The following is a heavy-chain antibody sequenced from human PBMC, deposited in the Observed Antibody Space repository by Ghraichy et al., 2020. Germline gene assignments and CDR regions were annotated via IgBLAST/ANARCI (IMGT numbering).Heavy chain of an antibody. J-gene: IGHJ4*02. D-gene: IGHD3-3*01. CDR2: ISGSGSIT. CDR1: GFTFNSYV. CDR3: ARVREFGVGPFDY. V-gene: IGHV3-23*01. Sequence: GGSLRLSCAASGFTFNSYVMSWVRQAPGKGLEWVSGISGSGSITYYADSVKGRFTISRDNSKNTLYLQMSTLRADDTAVYYCARVREFGVGPFDYWGQGTLVTVSS.